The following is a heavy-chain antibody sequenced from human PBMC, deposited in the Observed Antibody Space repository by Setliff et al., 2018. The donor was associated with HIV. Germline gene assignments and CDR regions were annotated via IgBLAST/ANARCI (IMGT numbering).Heavy chain of an antibody. CDR2: IWYDGSNQ. D-gene: IGHD6-13*01. CDR1: GFTFSNYG. V-gene: IGHV3-33*01. CDR3: ARYSSSWHTFDY. J-gene: IGHJ4*02. Sequence: PGESLKISCAASGFTFSNYGMHWVRQAPGKGLEWVGVIWYDGSNQNYADSVKGRLTISRDNSNNILYLQMNSLTPEDTAVYHCARYSSSWHTFDYWGQGIPVTVSS.